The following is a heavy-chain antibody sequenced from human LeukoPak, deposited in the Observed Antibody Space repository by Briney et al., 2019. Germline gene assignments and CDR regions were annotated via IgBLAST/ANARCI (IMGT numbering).Heavy chain of an antibody. CDR2: INPNSGGT. CDR3: ARGVAGTPLTDY. V-gene: IGHV1-2*02. CDR1: GYTFTGYF. J-gene: IGHJ4*02. Sequence: ASVKVSCKSSGYTFTGYFVHWVRQAPGQGLEWMGWINPNSGGTNYAQKFQGRATTTRDTSISIAYMELSRLRSDDTAVYYCARGVAGTPLTDYWGQGTLVTVSS. D-gene: IGHD6-19*01.